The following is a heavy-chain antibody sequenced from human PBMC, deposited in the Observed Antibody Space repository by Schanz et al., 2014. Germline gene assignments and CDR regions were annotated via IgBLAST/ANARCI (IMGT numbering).Heavy chain of an antibody. V-gene: IGHV3-11*01. CDR1: GFPFSDYF. CDR3: ARDGYSVVVISPTESFDI. J-gene: IGHJ3*02. Sequence: VQLVDSGGGLVKPGGSLRLSCTASGFPFSDYFMAWIRQPPGRGLEWVSYIGNGGVTIYYADSVKGRFTISRDNSKNTLYLQMSSLRAEDTAVYYCARDGYSVVVISPTESFDIWGQGTMVTVSP. CDR2: IGNGGVTI. D-gene: IGHD2-21*01.